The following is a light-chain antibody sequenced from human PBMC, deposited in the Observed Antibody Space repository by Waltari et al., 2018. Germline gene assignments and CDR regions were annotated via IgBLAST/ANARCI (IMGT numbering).Light chain of an antibody. V-gene: IGLV2-23*02. CDR1: SSDVGGYNY. CDR2: DVS. CDR3: CSYAGSSIVV. Sequence: QSALTQPASVSGSPGQSLTISCPGTSSDVGGYNYVSWYQQHPGKAPKRMIYDVSKRPPGVSNRFSGSKSGNTASLTISGLQAEDEADYYCCSYAGSSIVVFGGGTKLTVL. J-gene: IGLJ2*01.